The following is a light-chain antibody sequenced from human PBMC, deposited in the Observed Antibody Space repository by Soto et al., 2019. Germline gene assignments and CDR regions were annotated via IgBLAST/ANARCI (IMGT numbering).Light chain of an antibody. CDR3: QQYGRPPQT. CDR2: GAS. J-gene: IGKJ1*01. CDR1: QSVTSNY. Sequence: EMVLTQSPDTLSLSPGERATLSCRASQSVTSNYLAWYQQPPGQPPRLLIYGASSRATGVPDRFSGSGSGTDFTLTISRLEPEDFAVYYCQQYGRPPQTFGQGTKVDIK. V-gene: IGKV3-20*01.